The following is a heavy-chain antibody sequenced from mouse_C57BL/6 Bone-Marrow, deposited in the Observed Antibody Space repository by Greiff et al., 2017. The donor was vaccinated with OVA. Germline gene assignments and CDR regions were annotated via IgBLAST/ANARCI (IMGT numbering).Heavy chain of an antibody. CDR1: GYTFTSYW. D-gene: IGHD2-4*01. J-gene: IGHJ3*01. CDR3: ARSGGLRRVFAY. Sequence: QVQLQQPGAELVKPGASVKLSCKASGYTFTSYWMHWVKQRPGRGLEWIGRFDPNSGGTKYNEKFKGKAPLTVDNPSRTAYMKLSSLTSEDSAVDYWARSGGLRRVFAYWGQGTLVTVSA. CDR2: FDPNSGGT. V-gene: IGHV1-72*01.